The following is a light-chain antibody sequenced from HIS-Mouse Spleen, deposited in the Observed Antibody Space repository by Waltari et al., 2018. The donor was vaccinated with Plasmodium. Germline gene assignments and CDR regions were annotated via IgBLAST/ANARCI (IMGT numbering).Light chain of an antibody. Sequence: QPVLTQPPSSSASPGESARLTCTLPSDINVGSYNIYWYQQKPGSPPRYLLYYYSDSDKGEGFGRPSRFSGAKDASANTGIVLISGLQSGDEADYYCMILPSNAPGVFGGGTKLTVL. CDR2: YYSDSDK. CDR1: SDINVGSYN. J-gene: IGLJ3*02. CDR3: MILPSNAPGV. V-gene: IGLV5-37*01.